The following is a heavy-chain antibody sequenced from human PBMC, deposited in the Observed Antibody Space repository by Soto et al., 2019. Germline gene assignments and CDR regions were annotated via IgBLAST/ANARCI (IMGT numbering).Heavy chain of an antibody. CDR2: ISYDGSET. CDR3: AITSVADASFDD. Sequence: GGSLSLSCAGSGFMFSNNGMHWVRRAPGKGLAWVAFISYDGSETFYADSVKGRFTISRDNSKSTLFLHMSSLKNEDTAVYYCAITSVADASFDDWAQGTLVTVSS. CDR1: GFMFSNNG. J-gene: IGHJ4*02. D-gene: IGHD4-4*01. V-gene: IGHV3-30*03.